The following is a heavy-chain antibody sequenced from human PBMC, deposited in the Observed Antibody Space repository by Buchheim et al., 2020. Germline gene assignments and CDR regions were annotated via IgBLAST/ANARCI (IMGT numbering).Heavy chain of an antibody. V-gene: IGHV1-46*01. J-gene: IGHJ4*02. CDR3: ARGLSSGSYGDEFDY. CDR1: GYTFTSYY. D-gene: IGHD3-10*01. Sequence: QVQLVQSGAEVKKPGASAKVSCKPSGYTFTSYYMHWVRQAPGQGPEWMGIINPSDGSTTIAQKFQGRVTMTRDTSTSTVYMELSSLRSEDTAVYFCARGLSSGSYGDEFDYWGQGTL. CDR2: INPSDGST.